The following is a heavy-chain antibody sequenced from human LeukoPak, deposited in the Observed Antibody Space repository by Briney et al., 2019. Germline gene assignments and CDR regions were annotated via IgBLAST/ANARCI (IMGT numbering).Heavy chain of an antibody. CDR3: AGGITIFGVVISYYFDY. J-gene: IGHJ4*02. Sequence: ASVKVSCKASGGTFSSYTISWVRQAPGQGLEWMVRIIPILGIANYAQKFQGRVTITADKSTSTAYMELSSLRSEDTAVYYCAGGITIFGVVISYYFDYWGQGTLVTVSS. D-gene: IGHD3-3*01. CDR1: GGTFSSYT. V-gene: IGHV1-69*02. CDR2: IIPILGIA.